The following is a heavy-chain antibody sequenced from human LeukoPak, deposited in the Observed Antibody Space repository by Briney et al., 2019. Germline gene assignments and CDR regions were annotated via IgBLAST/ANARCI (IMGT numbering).Heavy chain of an antibody. CDR2: ISSSGTTP. CDR3: ARGPSGYHNT. CDR1: GFIFSSYG. J-gene: IGHJ4*02. Sequence: GGSLRLSCTASGFIFSSYGMSWVRQAPGKGLEWVSFISSSGTTPYYADSVKGRFTISRDNAKNSLYLQMNSLRAEDTAVYYCARGPSGYHNTGGQGTLVTVSS. V-gene: IGHV3-48*04. D-gene: IGHD5-12*01.